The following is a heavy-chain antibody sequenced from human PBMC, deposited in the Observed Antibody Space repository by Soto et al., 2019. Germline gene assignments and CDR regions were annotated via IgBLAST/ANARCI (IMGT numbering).Heavy chain of an antibody. J-gene: IGHJ4*02. CDR2: IYHSGST. Sequence: QLQLQESGSGLVKPSQTLSLTCAVSGGSISSGGYSWSWIRQPPGKGLEWIGYIYHSGSTYYNPSLKSRVTISVDRSKNQFSLKLSSVTASDTAVYYCARGSGYFGRDYFDYWGQGTLVTVSS. D-gene: IGHD3-10*01. CDR1: GGSISSGGYS. CDR3: ARGSGYFGRDYFDY. V-gene: IGHV4-30-2*01.